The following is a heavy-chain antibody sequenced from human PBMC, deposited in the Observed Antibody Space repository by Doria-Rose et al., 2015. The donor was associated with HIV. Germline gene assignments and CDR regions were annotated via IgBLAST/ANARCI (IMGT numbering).Heavy chain of an antibody. CDR3: ARIKSSRWYHKYYFDF. CDR2: ILSDDER. Sequence: SGPVLVKPTETLTLTCTVSGVSLSSPGMGVSWIRQPSGKALEWLANILSDDERSYKTSLKSRLTISSGTSKSQVVITMTDMDPVGTATYYCARIKSSRWYHKYYFDFWGQGTLVIVSA. V-gene: IGHV2-26*01. D-gene: IGHD6-13*01. J-gene: IGHJ4*02. CDR1: GVSLSSPGMG.